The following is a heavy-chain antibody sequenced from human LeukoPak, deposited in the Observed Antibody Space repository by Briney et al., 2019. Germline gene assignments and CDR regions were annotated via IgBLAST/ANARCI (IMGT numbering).Heavy chain of an antibody. CDR2: ISSSSNFI. CDR1: GFTFSSYS. Sequence: GGSLRLSCAASGFTFSSYSMNWVRQAPGKGLEWVSSISSSSNFIYYADSVKGRFTISRDNAKSSLYLQMNSLGVEDTAVYYCARDLNWETYWGQGTLVSVSS. CDR3: ARDLNWETY. J-gene: IGHJ4*02. D-gene: IGHD7-27*01. V-gene: IGHV3-21*01.